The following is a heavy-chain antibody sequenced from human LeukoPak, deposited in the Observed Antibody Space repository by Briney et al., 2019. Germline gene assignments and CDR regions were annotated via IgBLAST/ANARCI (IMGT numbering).Heavy chain of an antibody. CDR1: GFSFSNYA. J-gene: IGHJ4*02. Sequence: GGSLRLSCATSGFSFSNYAMSWVRQAPGKGLEWVSAISGSGGSTYYADSVKGRFTISRDNSKNTLYLQMNSLRAEDTAVYYCAKAPYYDSSGYYLINDYWGQGTLVTVSS. CDR2: ISGSGGST. V-gene: IGHV3-23*01. CDR3: AKAPYYDSSGYYLINDY. D-gene: IGHD3-22*01.